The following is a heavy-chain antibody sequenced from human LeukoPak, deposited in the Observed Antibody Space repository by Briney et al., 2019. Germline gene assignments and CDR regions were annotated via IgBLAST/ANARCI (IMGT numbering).Heavy chain of an antibody. D-gene: IGHD6-25*01. Sequence: SETLSLTCAVYGGSFSGYYWSWIRQPPGKGLEWIGEINHSGSTNYNPSLKSRVTISVDTSKNQFSLKLSPVTAADTAVYYCARRLYYYYYMDVWGKGTTVTISS. CDR2: INHSGST. CDR1: GGSFSGYY. CDR3: ARRLYYYYYMDV. J-gene: IGHJ6*03. V-gene: IGHV4-34*01.